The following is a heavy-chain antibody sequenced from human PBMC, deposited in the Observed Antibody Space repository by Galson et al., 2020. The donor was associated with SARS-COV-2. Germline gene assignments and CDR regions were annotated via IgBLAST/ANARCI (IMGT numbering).Heavy chain of an antibody. CDR1: GGSFSGYY. CDR3: ARVPRGGWLRIHYFDY. J-gene: IGHJ4*02. Sequence: SETLSLTCAVYGGSFSGYYWSWIRQPPGRGLEWIGEINHSGSTNYNPSLKSRVTISVDTSKNQFSLKLSSVTAADTAVYYCARVPRGGWLRIHYFDYWGQGTLVTVSS. V-gene: IGHV4-34*01. D-gene: IGHD5-12*01. CDR2: INHSGST.